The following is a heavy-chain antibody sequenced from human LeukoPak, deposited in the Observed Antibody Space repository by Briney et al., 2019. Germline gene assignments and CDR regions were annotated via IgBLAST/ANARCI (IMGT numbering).Heavy chain of an antibody. J-gene: IGHJ6*03. Sequence: PGGSLRLSCAASGFTVSSNYMSWVRQAPGKGLEWVSVIYSVGGTYYADSVKGRFTISRDNSKNTLYLQMNSLGAEDTAVYYCASGSGSYRAPYYYMDVWGTGTTVTVSS. CDR1: GFTVSSNY. CDR2: IYSVGGT. D-gene: IGHD3-10*01. CDR3: ASGSGSYRAPYYYMDV. V-gene: IGHV3-53*01.